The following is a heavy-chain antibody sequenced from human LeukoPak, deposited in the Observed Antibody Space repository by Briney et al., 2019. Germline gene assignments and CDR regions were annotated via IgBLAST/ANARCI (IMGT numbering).Heavy chain of an antibody. CDR2: IVPGSGNT. J-gene: IGHJ6*02. V-gene: IGHV1-58*02. CDR1: GFTFSSSG. D-gene: IGHD6-13*01. Sequence: TSVKVSCKGSGFTFSSSGMQWVRQARGQRLEWIGWIVPGSGNTNYAQKFQERVTSTRDMSTSTAYMELSGLRSEDTAVYYCAAVLGQQLVYYYGMDVWGQGTTVTVSS. CDR3: AAVLGQQLVYYYGMDV.